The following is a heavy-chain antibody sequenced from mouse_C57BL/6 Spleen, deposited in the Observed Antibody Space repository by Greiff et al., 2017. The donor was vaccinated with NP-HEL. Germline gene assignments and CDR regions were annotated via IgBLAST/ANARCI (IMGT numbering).Heavy chain of an antibody. CDR2: ISYDGSN. Sequence: VQLKESGPGLVKPSQSLSLTCSVTGYSITSGYYWNWIRQFPGNKLEWMGYISYDGSNNYNPSLKNRISITRDTSKNQFFLKLNSVTTEDTATYYCARGSYGAMDYWGQGTSVTVSS. J-gene: IGHJ4*01. D-gene: IGHD1-1*01. CDR1: GYSITSGYY. CDR3: ARGSYGAMDY. V-gene: IGHV3-6*01.